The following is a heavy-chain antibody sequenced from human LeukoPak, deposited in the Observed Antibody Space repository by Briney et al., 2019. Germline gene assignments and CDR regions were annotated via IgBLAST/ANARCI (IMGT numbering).Heavy chain of an antibody. V-gene: IGHV1-2*02. CDR2: INPNSGGT. D-gene: IGHD2-2*01. CDR1: RYTFTGYY. J-gene: IGHJ4*02. Sequence: GASVKVSCKASRYTFTGYYMHWGRQAPGQGLEWMGWINPNSGGTNYAQKFQGRVTMTRDTSISTAYMELSRLRSDDTAVYYCAREEGYCSSTTCSAPFDYWGQGTLVTVSS. CDR3: AREEGYCSSTTCSAPFDY.